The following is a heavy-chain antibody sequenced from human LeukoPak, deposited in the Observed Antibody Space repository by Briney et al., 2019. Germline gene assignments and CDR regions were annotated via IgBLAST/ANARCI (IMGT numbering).Heavy chain of an antibody. CDR3: ARRVAGESRAFDI. CDR2: IHYSGNT. D-gene: IGHD3-10*01. J-gene: IGHJ3*02. CDR1: GGSSRSGDYF. V-gene: IGHV4-30-4*02. Sequence: PSETLSLTCAVSGGSSRSGDYFWSWIRQPPGKGLEWIGHIHYSGNTYYNPSLKSRVSISVDTSKNQFSLKLSSLTAADTAVYYCARRVAGESRAFDIWGQGTMVTVSS.